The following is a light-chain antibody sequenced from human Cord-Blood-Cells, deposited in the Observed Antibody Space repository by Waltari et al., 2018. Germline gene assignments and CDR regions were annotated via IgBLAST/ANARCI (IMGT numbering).Light chain of an antibody. CDR1: QGISSY. CDR3: QQLNSNRYT. Sequence: DIQLTQSPSFLSASVGDGSTITCRASQGISSYLAWYQQKPGKAPKLLIYAASTLQSGVPSRFSGSGSGTEFTLTISSLQPEDFATYYCQQLNSNRYTFGQGTKLEIK. J-gene: IGKJ2*01. V-gene: IGKV1-9*01. CDR2: AAS.